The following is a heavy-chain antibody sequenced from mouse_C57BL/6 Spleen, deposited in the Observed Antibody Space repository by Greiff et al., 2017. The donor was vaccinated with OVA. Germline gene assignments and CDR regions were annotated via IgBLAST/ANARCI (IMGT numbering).Heavy chain of an antibody. CDR3: ARSGYYSNWYFDA. J-gene: IGHJ1*03. V-gene: IGHV1-55*01. D-gene: IGHD2-5*01. Sequence: VQLQQPGAELVKPGASVKMSCKASGYTFTSYWITWVKQRPGQGLEWIGDIYPGSGSTNYNEKFKSKATLTVDTSSSTAYMQLSSLTSEDSAVYYCARSGYYSNWYFDAWGTGTTVTVSS. CDR1: GYTFTSYW. CDR2: IYPGSGST.